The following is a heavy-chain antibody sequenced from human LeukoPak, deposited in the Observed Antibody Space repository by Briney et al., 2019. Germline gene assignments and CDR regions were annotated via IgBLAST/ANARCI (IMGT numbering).Heavy chain of an antibody. V-gene: IGHV4-59*01. J-gene: IGHJ4*02. D-gene: IGHD3-16*01. Sequence: SETLSLTCTVSGDSISSSWWAWIRQPPGKGLEWVGYIYYSGTPTSYNPSLKSRVTISIDTSRNQFSLKLSSVTAADTAVYYCARDSRGGGPDFDYWGQGTLVTVSS. CDR2: IYYSGTPT. CDR3: ARDSRGGGPDFDY. CDR1: GDSISSSW.